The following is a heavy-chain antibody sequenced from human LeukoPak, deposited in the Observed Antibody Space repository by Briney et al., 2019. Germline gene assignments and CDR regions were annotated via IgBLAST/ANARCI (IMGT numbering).Heavy chain of an antibody. J-gene: IGHJ5*02. Sequence: ASVKVSCKASGYTVTSYGISWVRQAPGQGLEWMGWISAYNGNTNYAQRLQGRVTMTTDTSTSTAYMELRSLRSDDTAVYYCARVVYGSGSNLNWFDPWGQGTLVTVSS. V-gene: IGHV1-18*01. CDR1: GYTVTSYG. CDR2: ISAYNGNT. D-gene: IGHD3-10*01. CDR3: ARVVYGSGSNLNWFDP.